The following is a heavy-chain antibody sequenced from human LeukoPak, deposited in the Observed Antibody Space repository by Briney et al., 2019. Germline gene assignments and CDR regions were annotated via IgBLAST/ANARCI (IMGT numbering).Heavy chain of an antibody. D-gene: IGHD2-15*01. CDR2: IYYDGNT. V-gene: IGHV4-59*01. CDR1: GGSISTYY. J-gene: IGHJ4*02. CDR3: ARCSSGGSCYVVE. Sequence: SETLSLTCTVSGGSISTYYWSWIRQPPGKGLEWIGYIYYDGNTIYNPSLKSRVTISVDTSKNQFSLKLSSVTAADTAVYYCARCSSGGSCYVVEWGQGALVTVSS.